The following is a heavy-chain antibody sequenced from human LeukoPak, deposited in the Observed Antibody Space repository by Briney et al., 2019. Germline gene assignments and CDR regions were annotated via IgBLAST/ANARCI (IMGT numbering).Heavy chain of an antibody. CDR3: ARAGYDYVWGSPGWDYYYMDV. V-gene: IGHV3-7*01. CDR2: IKQDGREK. D-gene: IGHD3-16*01. Sequence: GGSLRLSCAASGFTFSSYWMSWVRQAPGKGLEGVANIKQDGREKYYVDSVKGRFTISRDNAKNSLYLQMNSLRAEDTAVYYCARAGYDYVWGSPGWDYYYMDVWGKGTTVTVSS. J-gene: IGHJ6*03. CDR1: GFTFSSYW.